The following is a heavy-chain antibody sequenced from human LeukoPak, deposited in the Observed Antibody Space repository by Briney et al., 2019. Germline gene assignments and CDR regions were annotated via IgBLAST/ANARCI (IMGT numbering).Heavy chain of an antibody. CDR1: GFTFSSYS. CDR3: ARDIVVVPLVMGWFDP. Sequence: GGSLRLSCAASGFTFSSYSMNWVRQAPGKGLEWVSSISSSSSYIYYADSLKGRFTISRDNAKNSLYLQMNSLRAEDTAVYYCARDIVVVPLVMGWFDPWGQGTLVTVSS. CDR2: ISSSSSYI. D-gene: IGHD2-2*01. V-gene: IGHV3-21*01. J-gene: IGHJ5*02.